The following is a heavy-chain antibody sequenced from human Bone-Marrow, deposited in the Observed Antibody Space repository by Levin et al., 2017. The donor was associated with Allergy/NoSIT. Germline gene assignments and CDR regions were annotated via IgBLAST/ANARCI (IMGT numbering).Heavy chain of an antibody. Sequence: PSETLSLTCAVYGGSFSGYYWSWIRQPPGKGLEWIGEINHSGSTNYNPSLKSRVTISVDTSKNQFSLKLSSVTAADTAVYYCARGRRWTNYFDYWGQGTLVTVSS. CDR2: INHSGST. J-gene: IGHJ4*02. CDR1: GGSFSGYY. D-gene: IGHD1-1*01. CDR3: ARGRRWTNYFDY. V-gene: IGHV4-34*01.